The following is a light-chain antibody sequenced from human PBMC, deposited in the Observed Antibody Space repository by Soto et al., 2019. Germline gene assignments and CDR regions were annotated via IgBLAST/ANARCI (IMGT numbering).Light chain of an antibody. J-gene: IGKJ5*01. CDR1: QNLLYSSNNKNY. CDR3: HQYYSTPIT. CDR2: WAS. Sequence: DNVMTQSPDSLAVSLGERATINSKSTQNLLYSSNNKNYLAWYQQKSGQPPKLLIYWASTRDCGVPDRFSGSGSGTDLTLTIASLQAEDVAVYYCHQYYSTPITFGQGTRLEI. V-gene: IGKV4-1*01.